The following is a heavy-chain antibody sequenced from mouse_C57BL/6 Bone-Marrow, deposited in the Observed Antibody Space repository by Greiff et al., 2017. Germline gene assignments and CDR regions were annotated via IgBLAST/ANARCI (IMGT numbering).Heavy chain of an antibody. Sequence: QVQLKESGAEVVRPGASVKLSCKASGYTFTDHYINWVKQRPGQGLEWIARIYPGGGNTNYNEKFKGKATLTAAKSSNTAYMQLSSLTSEDSAVHYCAREGYHSMDYWGKGTSVTVSS. J-gene: IGHJ4*01. CDR3: AREGYHSMDY. CDR2: IYPGGGNT. V-gene: IGHV1-76*01. CDR1: GYTFTDHY.